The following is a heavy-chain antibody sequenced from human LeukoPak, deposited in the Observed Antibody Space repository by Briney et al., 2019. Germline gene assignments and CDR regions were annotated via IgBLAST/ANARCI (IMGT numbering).Heavy chain of an antibody. V-gene: IGHV1-2*02. Sequence: ASVKVSCKASGYTFTGYYMQWVRQAPGQGLEWMGWINPNSGGTNYAQKFQGRVTMTRDTSISTVYMELSRLRSDDTAAYYCASQICSSSSCYLYFDYWGQGTLVTVSS. J-gene: IGHJ4*02. CDR3: ASQICSSSSCYLYFDY. D-gene: IGHD2-2*01. CDR2: INPNSGGT. CDR1: GYTFTGYY.